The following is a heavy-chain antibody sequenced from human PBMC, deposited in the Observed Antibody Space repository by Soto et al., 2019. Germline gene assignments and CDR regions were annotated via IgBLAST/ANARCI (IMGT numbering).Heavy chain of an antibody. J-gene: IGHJ4*02. CDR3: AHRRSMAMRGPWCYFDY. D-gene: IGHD2-8*01. CDR2: IYWDDDK. Sequence: QITLKESGPPLVKPTQTLTLTCSFSGFSLTTSGVGVGWIRQPPGEALEWLALIYWDDDKRYSPSLKSRLTITKDTSKNQVVLTMTNMDPVDTATYYCAHRRSMAMRGPWCYFDYWGQGALVTVSS. CDR1: GFSLTTSGVG. V-gene: IGHV2-5*02.